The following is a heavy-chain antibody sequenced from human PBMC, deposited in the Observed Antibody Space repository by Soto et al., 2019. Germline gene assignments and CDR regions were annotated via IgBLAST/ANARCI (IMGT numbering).Heavy chain of an antibody. Sequence: QVQLQESGPGLVKPLETLSLTCTVPGGSITSYYLSWVRQPPGKGLEWIGYIYYNGKINYNPSLKSRLTMSLDTSKNQFSLVLSSVTSADTAVYYCATGRVYFGSEYWGQGNLVTVSS. J-gene: IGHJ4*02. D-gene: IGHD3-10*01. CDR3: ATGRVYFGSEY. CDR1: GGSITSYY. CDR2: IYYNGKI. V-gene: IGHV4-59*01.